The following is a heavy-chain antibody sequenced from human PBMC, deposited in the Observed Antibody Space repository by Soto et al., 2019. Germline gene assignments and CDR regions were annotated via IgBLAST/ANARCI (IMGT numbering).Heavy chain of an antibody. CDR3: ATYYYDSSGYSPVPVFDY. J-gene: IGHJ4*02. CDR2: ISSSSSYI. D-gene: IGHD3-22*01. CDR1: GFTFGSYS. Sequence: GGSLRLSCGASGFTFGSYSMDWVRQAPGKGLEWVSSISSSSSYIYYADSVKGRFTISRDNAKNSLYLQMNSLRAEDTAVYYCATYYYDSSGYSPVPVFDYWGQGTLVTVSS. V-gene: IGHV3-21*01.